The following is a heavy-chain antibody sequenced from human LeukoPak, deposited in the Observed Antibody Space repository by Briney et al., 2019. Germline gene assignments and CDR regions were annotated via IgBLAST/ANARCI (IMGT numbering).Heavy chain of an antibody. CDR1: GGSISSSSYY. D-gene: IGHD6-13*01. CDR3: ARLVIRSSWFDY. CDR2: IYYSGST. Sequence: LETLSLTCTVSGGSISSSSYYWGWIRQPPGKGLEWIGSIYYSGSTYYNPSLKSRVTISVDTSKNQFSLKLSSVTAADTAVYYCARLVIRSSWFDYWGQGTLVTVSS. J-gene: IGHJ4*02. V-gene: IGHV4-39*01.